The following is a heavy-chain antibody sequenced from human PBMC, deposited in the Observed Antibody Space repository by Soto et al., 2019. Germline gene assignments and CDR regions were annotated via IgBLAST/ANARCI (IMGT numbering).Heavy chain of an antibody. CDR1: GYTFTSYY. CDR2: INPSGGST. D-gene: IGHD3-22*01. Sequence: GASVKVSCKASGYTFTSYYMHWVRQAPGQGLEWMGIINPSGGSTSYAQKFQGRVTMTRDTSTSTVYMELSSLRSEDTAVYYCARDLGNYYYDSSGYYPGPSGDAFDIWGQGTMVTVSS. CDR3: ARDLGNYYYDSSGYYPGPSGDAFDI. V-gene: IGHV1-46*01. J-gene: IGHJ3*02.